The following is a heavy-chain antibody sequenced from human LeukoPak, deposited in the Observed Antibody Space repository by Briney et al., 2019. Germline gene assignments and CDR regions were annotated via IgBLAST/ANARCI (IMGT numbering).Heavy chain of an antibody. V-gene: IGHV3-33*06. CDR1: GLTFSDYG. CDR3: AKDLSISHAENDY. J-gene: IGHJ4*02. CDR2: IWYDGSKE. Sequence: GGSLRLSCAASGLTFSDYGFHWVRQAPAKGLEWVAVIWYDGSKEYYADSVKGRFTMSRDNSKNTLYLQMNSLRAEDTAVYYCAKDLSISHAENDYWGQGTLVTVSS. D-gene: IGHD3-10*01.